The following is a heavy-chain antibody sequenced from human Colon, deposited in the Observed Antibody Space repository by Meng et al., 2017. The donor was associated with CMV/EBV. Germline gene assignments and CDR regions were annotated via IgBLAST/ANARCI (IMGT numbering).Heavy chain of an antibody. V-gene: IGHV3-21*01. CDR1: GFTFSSYS. D-gene: IGHD3-10*01. J-gene: IGHJ5*01. Sequence: GESLKISCAASGFTFSSYSMNWVRQAPGKGLEWVSSISSSSSYIYYADSVKGRFTISRDNAKNSLYLEMDSLRAEDTAVYYCARGQLWLDSWGQGTLVTVSS. CDR2: ISSSSSYI. CDR3: ARGQLWLDS.